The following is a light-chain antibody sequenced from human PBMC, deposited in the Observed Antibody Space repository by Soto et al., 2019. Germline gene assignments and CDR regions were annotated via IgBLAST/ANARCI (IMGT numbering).Light chain of an antibody. J-gene: IGLJ2*01. CDR3: VLYMGSGIVI. CDR2: NTN. V-gene: IGLV8-61*01. Sequence: QAVVTQEPSFSVSPGGTVTLSCGLNSGSVSTTYYPSWYQQTPGQAPRTLIYNTNTRSSGVPDRFSGSILENKAALTITGAQADDESDCYCVLYMGSGIVIFGGGTKVTVL. CDR1: SGSVSTTYY.